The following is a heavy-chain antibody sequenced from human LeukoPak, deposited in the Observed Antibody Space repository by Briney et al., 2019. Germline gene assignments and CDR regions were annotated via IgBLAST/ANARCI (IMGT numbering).Heavy chain of an antibody. CDR3: ARHSYFDY. Sequence: SETLSLTCTVSGGSISSSSFYWGWIRQPPGKGLEWVGSIYYSGSTYYSPSFKSRVTISVDTSENQLSLKLSSVTAADTAVYYCARHSYFDYWGQGTLVTVSS. CDR1: GGSISSSSFY. J-gene: IGHJ4*02. CDR2: IYYSGST. V-gene: IGHV4-39*01.